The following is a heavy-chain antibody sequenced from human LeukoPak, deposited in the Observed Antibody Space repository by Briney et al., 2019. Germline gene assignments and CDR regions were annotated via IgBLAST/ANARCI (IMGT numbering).Heavy chain of an antibody. V-gene: IGHV4-59*01. J-gene: IGHJ6*02. CDR1: GGSISSYY. CDR2: IYYSGST. D-gene: IGHD6-19*01. Sequence: SETLSLTCTVSGGSISSYYWSWIRQPPGRGLEWIGYIYYSGSTNYNPSLKSRVTISVDTSKNQFSLKLSSVTAADTAVYYCARGVYSSGWYDLYYYYGMDVWGQGTTVTVSS. CDR3: ARGVYSSGWYDLYYYYGMDV.